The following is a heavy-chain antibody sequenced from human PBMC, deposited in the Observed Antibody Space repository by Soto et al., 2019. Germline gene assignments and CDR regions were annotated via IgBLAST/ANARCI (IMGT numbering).Heavy chain of an antibody. CDR1: GYTFTSYG. D-gene: IGHD5-12*01. CDR3: VRPHTQWRRNQFDY. Sequence: ASVKVSCKASGYTFTSYGISWVRQAPGQGLEWMGWISAYNGNTNYAQKLQGRVTMTTDTSTSTAYMELRSLRSDDTAVYYCVRPHTQWRRNQFDYWGQGTLVTVSS. J-gene: IGHJ4*02. CDR2: ISAYNGNT. V-gene: IGHV1-18*01.